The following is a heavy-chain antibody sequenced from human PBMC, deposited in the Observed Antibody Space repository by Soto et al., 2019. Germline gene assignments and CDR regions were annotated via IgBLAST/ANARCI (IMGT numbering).Heavy chain of an antibody. J-gene: IGHJ2*01. CDR2: IYWDDDK. V-gene: IGHV2-5*02. D-gene: IGHD6-19*01. CDR3: AHSFRYSSGWRGRYFDL. CDR1: GFSLSTSGVG. Sequence: QITLKESGPTLVKPTQTLTLTCTFSGFSLSTSGVGVGWIRQPPGKALEWLALIYWDDDKRYSPSLKSRLTITKDTSKNQVVLTMTNMDPVDTATYYCAHSFRYSSGWRGRYFDLRGRGTLVTVSS.